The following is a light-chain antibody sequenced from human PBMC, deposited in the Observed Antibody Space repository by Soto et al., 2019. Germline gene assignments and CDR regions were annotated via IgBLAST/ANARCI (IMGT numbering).Light chain of an antibody. J-gene: IGKJ2*01. CDR2: AAS. Sequence: DIHMTQSPSSLSASVGDRVTITCRASQNINGYVNWYQQKPGRAPKLLIYAASILDSGVPSRFSGSGFGTDFPLVIDSLQPDDFATYYCHQSYMTPPPFGQG. CDR1: QNINGY. CDR3: HQSYMTPPP. V-gene: IGKV1-39*01.